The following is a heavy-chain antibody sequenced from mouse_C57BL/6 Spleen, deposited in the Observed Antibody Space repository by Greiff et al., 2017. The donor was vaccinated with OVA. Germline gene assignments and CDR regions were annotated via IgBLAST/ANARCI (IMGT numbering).Heavy chain of an antibody. CDR1: GFTIKNTY. CDR2: IDPANGNT. J-gene: IGHJ2*01. V-gene: IGHV14-3*01. CDR3: ARASYGNCRYYFDY. D-gene: IGHD2-10*01. Sequence: VQLQQSVAELVRPGASVKLSCTASGFTIKNTYMHWVKQRPEQGLEWIGRIDPANGNTKYASKFQGKATITADTSSNTAYLQLSSLTSEDTAIYFCARASYGNCRYYFDYWGQGTTLTVSS.